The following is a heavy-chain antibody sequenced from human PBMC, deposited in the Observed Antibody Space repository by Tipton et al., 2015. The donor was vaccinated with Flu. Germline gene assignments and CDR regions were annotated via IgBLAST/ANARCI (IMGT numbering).Heavy chain of an antibody. CDR3: GRTLYYYDSSGYYVG. J-gene: IGHJ4*02. CDR1: GYSISSGYY. Sequence: TLSLTCAVSGYSISSGYYWGWIRPPPGKGLEWFGSLYHSGSTYYNPSLKSRVTISVDTSKNQFSLKLSSVTAADTAVYFWGRTLYYYDSSGYYVGWGQGTLVTVSS. CDR2: LYHSGST. D-gene: IGHD3-22*01. V-gene: IGHV4-38-2*01.